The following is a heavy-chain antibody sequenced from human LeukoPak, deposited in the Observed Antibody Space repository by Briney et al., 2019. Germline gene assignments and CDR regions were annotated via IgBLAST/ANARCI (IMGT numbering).Heavy chain of an antibody. CDR3: AKAHEQYCSSASCYGGYFLH. J-gene: IGHJ1*01. Sequence: GGSLRLSCVVSEFTFAVSWVRQAPGKGLEWVSTVNGRGDDSFHADSVKGRFTISRDNSKNTLYLQMNSLRAEDTAVYFCAKAHEQYCSSASCYGGYFLHWGQGTLVTVSS. CDR2: VNGRGDDS. V-gene: IGHV3-23*01. CDR1: EFTFA. D-gene: IGHD2-2*01.